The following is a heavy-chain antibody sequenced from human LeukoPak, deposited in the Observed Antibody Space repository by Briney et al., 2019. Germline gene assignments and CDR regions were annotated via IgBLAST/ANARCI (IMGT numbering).Heavy chain of an antibody. CDR1: GYTFTSYG. J-gene: IGHJ4*02. CDR3: ARVDDYVWGSYRHTYYFDY. CDR2: ISAYNGNT. D-gene: IGHD3-16*02. V-gene: IGHV1-18*01. Sequence: ASVKVSCKASGYTFTSYGISWVRQAPGQGLEWMGWISAYNGNTNYAQKLQGRVTMTTDTSTSTAYMELRSLRSDDTAVYYCARVDDYVWGSYRHTYYFDYWGQGTLVTVSS.